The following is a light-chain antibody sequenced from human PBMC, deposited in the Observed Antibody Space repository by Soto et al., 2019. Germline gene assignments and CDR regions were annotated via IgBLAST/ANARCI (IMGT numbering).Light chain of an antibody. CDR2: GAS. J-gene: IGKJ1*01. Sequence: EVVMTQSPATLSLSPGERATLSCRASQSVSSSLAWYQQKPGQAPRLLIYGASTRATSIPDRFSGSGSETEFTLTISSLQAEDFALYYCQQYNNWWTFGQGTKVEIK. CDR3: QQYNNWWT. V-gene: IGKV3-15*01. CDR1: QSVSSS.